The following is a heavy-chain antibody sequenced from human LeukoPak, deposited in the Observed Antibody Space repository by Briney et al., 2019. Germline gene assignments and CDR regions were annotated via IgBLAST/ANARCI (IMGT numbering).Heavy chain of an antibody. V-gene: IGHV4-38-2*02. CDR2: IYHSGST. D-gene: IGHD3-10*01. CDR1: GYSISSGYY. CDR3: ARTYYYGSGRPY. J-gene: IGHJ4*02. Sequence: SETLSLTCTVSGYSISSGYYWGWIRQPPGKGLEWIGSIYHSGSTYYNPSLKSRVTISVDTSKNQFSLKLSSVTATDTAVYYCARTYYYGSGRPYWGQGTLVTVSS.